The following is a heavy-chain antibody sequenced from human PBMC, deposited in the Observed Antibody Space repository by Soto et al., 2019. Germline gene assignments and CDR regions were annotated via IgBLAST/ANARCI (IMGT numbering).Heavy chain of an antibody. V-gene: IGHV1-2*02. Sequence: ASVKVSCKASGYTFTGYYMHWVRQAPGQGLEWMGWINPNSGGTNYAQKFQGRVTMTRDTSISTAYMELSRLRSDDTAVYYCARSSGGGTPRPGYFDYWGQGTLVTVSS. CDR3: ARSSGGGTPRPGYFDY. CDR1: GYTFTGYY. D-gene: IGHD3-16*01. CDR2: INPNSGGT. J-gene: IGHJ4*02.